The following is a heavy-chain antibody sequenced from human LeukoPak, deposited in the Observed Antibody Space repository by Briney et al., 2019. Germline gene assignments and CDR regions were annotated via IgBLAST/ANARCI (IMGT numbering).Heavy chain of an antibody. CDR2: ISHSGGGT. D-gene: IGHD1-26*01. CDR3: AKVLHLVGARYFDY. J-gene: IGHJ4*02. CDR1: GFTFTDYA. V-gene: IGHV3-23*01. Sequence: GGSLRLSCAASGFTFTDYAMSWVRQAPEKGLEWVSTISHSGGGTYYAESVKGRFTISRDNSKNTLYLQMNSLRAEDTAVYYCAKVLHLVGARYFDYWGQGTLVTVSS.